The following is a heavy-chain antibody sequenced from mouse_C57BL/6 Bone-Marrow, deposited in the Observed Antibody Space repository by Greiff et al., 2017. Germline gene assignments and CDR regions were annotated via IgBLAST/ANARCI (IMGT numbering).Heavy chain of an antibody. V-gene: IGHV7-1*01. CDR2: SRNKANAYTT. CDR1: GFTFSDFY. J-gene: IGHJ4*01. Sequence: EVNVVESGGGLVQSGRSLRLSCATSGFTFSDFYMEWVRQAPGKGLEWIAASRNKANAYTTEYSASVKGRFIVSRDTSQSILYLQMNALRAEDTAIYYCARAKGYAMDYWGQGTSVTVSS. CDR3: ARAKGYAMDY.